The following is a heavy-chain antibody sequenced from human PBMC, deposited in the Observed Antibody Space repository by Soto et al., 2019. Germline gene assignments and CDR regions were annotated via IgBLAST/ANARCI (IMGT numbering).Heavy chain of an antibody. V-gene: IGHV3-7*01. CDR2: IKEDGSDE. J-gene: IGHJ4*02. CDR3: ARRNWLDS. Sequence: PGGSLRLSCAASGFTFSDSWMTWVRQAPGKGLEWVATIKEDGSDEYYVDSVKGRFTISRDNAKNSLHLQMNSLRAEDTAVYFCARRNWLDSWGQGTLVTVSS. CDR1: GFTFSDSW.